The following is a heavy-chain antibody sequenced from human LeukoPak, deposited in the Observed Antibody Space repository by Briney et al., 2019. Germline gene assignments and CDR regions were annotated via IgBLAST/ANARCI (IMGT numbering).Heavy chain of an antibody. J-gene: IGHJ4*02. D-gene: IGHD3-22*01. V-gene: IGHV4-39*01. CDR1: SGSISSSSYY. CDR3: ARLLHDSSGYYYSHFDY. CDR2: IYYSGST. Sequence: PSETLSVTCTVSSGSISSSSYYWGWIRQPPGKGLEWIGSIYYSGSTYYNPSLKSRVTISVDTSKNQFSLKLSSVTAADTAVYYCARLLHDSSGYYYSHFDYWGQGTLVTVSS.